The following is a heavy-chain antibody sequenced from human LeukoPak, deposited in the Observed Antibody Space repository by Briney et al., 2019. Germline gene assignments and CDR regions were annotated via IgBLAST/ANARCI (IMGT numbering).Heavy chain of an antibody. J-gene: IGHJ6*02. V-gene: IGHV3-30*18. Sequence: PGGSLRLSCAASRFPFSSYVMPWVRQAPGKGLEWVAVISYDGRNKYYVDSVKGRFTISRDNSKNTLYMKMNSMRAEDTAVYYCAKEGYYYDSSGYNYYYGMDVWGQGTTVTVSS. CDR2: ISYDGRNK. CDR3: AKEGYYYDSSGYNYYYGMDV. D-gene: IGHD3-22*01. CDR1: RFPFSSYV.